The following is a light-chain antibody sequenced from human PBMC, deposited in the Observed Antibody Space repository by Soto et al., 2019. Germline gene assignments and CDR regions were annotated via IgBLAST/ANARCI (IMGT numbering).Light chain of an antibody. CDR1: QSVRTSY. J-gene: IGKJ4*01. CDR2: GAS. V-gene: IGKV3-20*01. Sequence: EIVLTRPPGTLSLSPGERATLSCRASQSVRTSYFAWYQQKPGQAPRLLIFGASSRATGIPDRFSGSGSGTDFTLTISRLEPEDFALYYCQHYGNSPLTFGGGTKVDIK. CDR3: QHYGNSPLT.